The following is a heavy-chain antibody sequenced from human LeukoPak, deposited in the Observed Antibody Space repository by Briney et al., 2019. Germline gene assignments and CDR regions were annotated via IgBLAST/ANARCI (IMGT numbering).Heavy chain of an antibody. D-gene: IGHD3-3*01. J-gene: IGHJ5*02. CDR1: GFTFNKNG. V-gene: IGHV3-23*01. CDR3: AKGDDYWSGYYGP. CDR2: ISGGGVT. Sequence: GGSLRLSCAASGFTFNKNGMIWVRQAPGKGLEWVSAISGGGVTFYSDSVKGRFTISRDNSNNTLFLQMNNLRVEDTALYYCAKGDDYWSGYYGPWGQGTLVTVSS.